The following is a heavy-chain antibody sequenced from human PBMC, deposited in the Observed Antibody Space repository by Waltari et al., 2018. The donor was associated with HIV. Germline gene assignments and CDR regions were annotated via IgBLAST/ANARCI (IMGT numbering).Heavy chain of an antibody. CDR1: GDSLSSKGAA. J-gene: IGHJ5*02. CDR3: VRGGQWLNWFGP. D-gene: IGHD6-19*01. Sequence: QGQLQQSGPGLVKHSQTLSITCDISGDSLSSKGAAWNWIRQFPSRGLEWLGRTYYRSRWYNEYAVSVKSRITINQDTSKNQFSLQLKSVTPEDTAVYYCVRGGQWLNWFGPWGPGTLVTVSS. CDR2: TYYRSRWYN. V-gene: IGHV6-1*01.